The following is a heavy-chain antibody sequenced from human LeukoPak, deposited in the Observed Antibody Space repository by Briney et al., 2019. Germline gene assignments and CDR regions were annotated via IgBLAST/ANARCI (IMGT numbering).Heavy chain of an antibody. D-gene: IGHD4-11*01. CDR1: GYTFTSYG. J-gene: IGHJ4*02. V-gene: IGHV1-18*01. CDR2: ISAYNGNT. Sequence: GASVKVSCKASGYTFTSYGISWVRQAPGQGLEWMGWISAYNGNTNYAQKMQGRLTMTTDTSTSTAYMELRSLSYDDTATYYCARDWSTVIADYWGQGTLVTVSS. CDR3: ARDWSTVIADY.